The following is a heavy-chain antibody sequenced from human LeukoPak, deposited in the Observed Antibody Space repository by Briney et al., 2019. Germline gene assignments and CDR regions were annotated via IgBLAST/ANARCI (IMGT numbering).Heavy chain of an antibody. CDR1: GFTFNNYA. J-gene: IGHJ5*02. CDR3: ARGLDSSSWLNWFDP. Sequence: QPGGSLRPSCAASGFTFNNYAMHWVRQAPGKGLEWVALISYDGSSKYYADSVKGRFTISRDNSKNTLYLQMHSLRGEDAAVYYCARGLDSSSWLNWFDPWGQGTLVTVSS. D-gene: IGHD6-13*01. V-gene: IGHV3-30*04. CDR2: ISYDGSSK.